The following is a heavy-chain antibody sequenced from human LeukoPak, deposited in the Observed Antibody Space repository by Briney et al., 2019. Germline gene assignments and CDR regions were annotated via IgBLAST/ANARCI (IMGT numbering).Heavy chain of an antibody. Sequence: GSSVKVSCKASGYTFTGYYMHWVRQAPGQGLEWMGWINPNSGGTNYAQKFQGRVTMTRDTSISTAYMELSRLRSDDTAVYYCARDLAVVVAAEDYAFDIWGQGTMVTVSS. D-gene: IGHD2-15*01. J-gene: IGHJ3*02. CDR1: GYTFTGYY. CDR2: INPNSGGT. V-gene: IGHV1-2*02. CDR3: ARDLAVVVAAEDYAFDI.